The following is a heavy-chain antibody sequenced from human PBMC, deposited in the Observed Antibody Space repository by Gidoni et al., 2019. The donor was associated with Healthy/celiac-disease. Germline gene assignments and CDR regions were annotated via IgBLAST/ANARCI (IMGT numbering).Heavy chain of an antibody. CDR3: ARRNDFWSGYYPDAYDYYYYGMDV. CDR1: RGSISSSSYY. CDR2: IYYSGST. D-gene: IGHD3-3*01. J-gene: IGHJ6*02. V-gene: IGHV4-39*01. Sequence: QQQLQESGPGLVTPSETLSLTCTVSRGSISSSSYYWGWIRQPPGKGLDWIGSIYYSGSTYDNPFLKSRVTISVDTSKNQFSLKLSSVTAADTAVYYCARRNDFWSGYYPDAYDYYYYGMDVWGQGTTVTVSS.